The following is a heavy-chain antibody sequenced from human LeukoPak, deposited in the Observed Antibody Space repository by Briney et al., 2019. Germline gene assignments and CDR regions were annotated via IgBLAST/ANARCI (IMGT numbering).Heavy chain of an antibody. D-gene: IGHD4-11*01. CDR3: ARPPQAYSNYGNFDY. V-gene: IGHV3-9*01. CDR1: GFTFDDYV. CDR2: ISWNSGNI. J-gene: IGHJ4*02. Sequence: GGSLRLSCAASGFTFDDYVMHWVRQAPGKGLEWVSGISWNSGNIGYADSVKGRFIISGDNAKNSLYLQMNSLRAEDTAVYHCARPPQAYSNYGNFDYWGQGTLVTVSS.